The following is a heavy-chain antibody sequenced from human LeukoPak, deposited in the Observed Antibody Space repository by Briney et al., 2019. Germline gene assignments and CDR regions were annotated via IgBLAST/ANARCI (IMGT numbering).Heavy chain of an antibody. D-gene: IGHD4-23*01. CDR2: MSGGGGST. V-gene: IGHV3-23*01. CDR1: GFTFSSYA. Sequence: QPGGSLRLSCAASGFTFSSYAMSWVRQAPGKGLEWVSAMSGGGGSTNYADAVKGRFTISRDNSKNTLYLQMNSLRAEDTAVYYCAKLVGNSDFDFWGQGTLVTVSS. J-gene: IGHJ4*02. CDR3: AKLVGNSDFDF.